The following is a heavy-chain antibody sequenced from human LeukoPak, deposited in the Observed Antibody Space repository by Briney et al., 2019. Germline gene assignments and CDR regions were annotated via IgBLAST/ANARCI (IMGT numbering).Heavy chain of an antibody. CDR1: GFTFSSYA. CDR3: AKVRLRDSGSYSFDY. CDR2: ISGSGGST. D-gene: IGHD3-10*01. Sequence: GGSLRLSCAASGFTFSSYAMSWVRQAPGKGLGWVSAISGSGGSTYYADSVKGRFTISRDNSKNTLYLQMNSLRAEDTAVYYCAKVRLRDSGSYSFDYWGQGTLVTVSS. J-gene: IGHJ4*02. V-gene: IGHV3-23*01.